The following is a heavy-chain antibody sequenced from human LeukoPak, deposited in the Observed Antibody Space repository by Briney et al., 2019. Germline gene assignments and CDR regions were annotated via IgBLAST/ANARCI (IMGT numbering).Heavy chain of an antibody. V-gene: IGHV3-48*02. CDR1: GFSFSDYS. Sequence: GGSLRLSCTASGFSFSDYSLNWVRQAPGKGLEWDSYIRSSSSTIRYADSVKGRFTISRDNAKNSLYLQMNSLRDEDTAVYYCARGLLGRGGGSFNYWGQGTLVTDSS. CDR2: IRSSSSTI. J-gene: IGHJ4*02. D-gene: IGHD3-10*01. CDR3: ARGLLGRGGGSFNY.